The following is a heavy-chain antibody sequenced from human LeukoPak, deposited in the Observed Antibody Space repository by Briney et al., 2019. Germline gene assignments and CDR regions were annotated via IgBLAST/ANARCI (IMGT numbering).Heavy chain of an antibody. D-gene: IGHD5/OR15-5a*01. V-gene: IGHV1-18*01. CDR2: ISAYSGYT. CDR1: GYTFSNYG. Sequence: ASVKVSCKASGYTFSNYGISWVRQAPGQGLEWMGWISAYSGYTHYAQKIQGRVTVTTEASTSTAYMELRSLTSYDTAVYYCARDAVSTTTAGGIDYWGQGTLVTVSS. J-gene: IGHJ4*02. CDR3: ARDAVSTTTAGGIDY.